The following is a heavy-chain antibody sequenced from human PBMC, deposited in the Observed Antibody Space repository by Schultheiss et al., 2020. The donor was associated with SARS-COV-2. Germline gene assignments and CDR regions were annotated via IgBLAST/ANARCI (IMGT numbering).Heavy chain of an antibody. Sequence: GGSLRLSCAASGFTFSSYGMHWVSQALGKGLEWVAVISYDGGNKYYADSVKGRFTITRDNSKNTLYLQMNSLRAEDTAVYYCAKAPSYGDYYYGMDVWGPGTTVTVS. V-gene: IGHV3-30*18. D-gene: IGHD1-26*01. J-gene: IGHJ6*02. CDR2: ISYDGGNK. CDR3: AKAPSYGDYYYGMDV. CDR1: GFTFSSYG.